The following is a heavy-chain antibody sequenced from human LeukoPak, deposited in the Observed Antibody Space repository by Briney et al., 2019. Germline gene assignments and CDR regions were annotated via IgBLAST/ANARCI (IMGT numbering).Heavy chain of an antibody. Sequence: GESLKISCKGSGYSFTSYWIGWVRQMPGKGLEWMGIIYPGDSDTRYSPSFQGQVTISADKSIGTAYLQWSSLKASDTAMYYCARQLWFGELLSHFDYWGQGTLVTVSS. V-gene: IGHV5-51*01. CDR3: ARQLWFGELLSHFDY. D-gene: IGHD3-10*01. J-gene: IGHJ4*02. CDR1: GYSFTSYW. CDR2: IYPGDSDT.